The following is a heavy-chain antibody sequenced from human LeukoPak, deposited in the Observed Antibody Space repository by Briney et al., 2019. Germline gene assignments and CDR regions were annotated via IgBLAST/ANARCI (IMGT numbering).Heavy chain of an antibody. V-gene: IGHV3-21*01. J-gene: IGHJ4*02. CDR2: ISSSSSYI. CDR1: GFTFSSYS. CDR3: ARVTAATRFVDY. D-gene: IGHD2-15*01. Sequence: AGGSLRLSCAASGFTFSSYSMNWVRQAPGKGLEWVASISSSSSYIYYADSVKGRFTISRDNAKNSLYLQMNSLRAEDTAAYYCARVTAATRFVDYWGQGTLVTVSS.